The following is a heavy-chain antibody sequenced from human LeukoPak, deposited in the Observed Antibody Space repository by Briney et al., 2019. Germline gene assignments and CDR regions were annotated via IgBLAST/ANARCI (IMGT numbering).Heavy chain of an antibody. V-gene: IGHV5-51*01. D-gene: IGHD2-2*02. Sequence: GESLKISCKGSGYSFTSYWIGWVRQMPGKGLEWMGIIYPSDTDTRYSPSFQCHVTISADKSISTAYLRWSSLKASDTAIYYCARRRCSCSSCYIDDALDIWAKGQWSPSLQ. CDR2: IYPSDTDT. J-gene: IGHJ3*02. CDR3: ARRRCSCSSCYIDDALDI. CDR1: GYSFTSYW.